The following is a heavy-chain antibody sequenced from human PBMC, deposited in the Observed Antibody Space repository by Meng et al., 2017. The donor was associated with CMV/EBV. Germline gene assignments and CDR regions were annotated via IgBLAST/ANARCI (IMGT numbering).Heavy chain of an antibody. Sequence: SCTVSGGSISSGGYYWSWIRQHPGKGLEWIGYIYYSGSTYYNPSLKSRVTISVDTSKNQFSLKLSSVTAADTAVYYCAGGGRQQLVLGHYYGMDVWGQGTTVTVSS. V-gene: IGHV4-31*02. J-gene: IGHJ6*02. CDR3: AGGGRQQLVLGHYYGMDV. CDR1: GGSISSGGYY. D-gene: IGHD6-13*01. CDR2: IYYSGST.